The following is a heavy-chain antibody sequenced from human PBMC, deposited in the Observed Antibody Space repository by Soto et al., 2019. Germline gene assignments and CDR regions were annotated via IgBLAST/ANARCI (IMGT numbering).Heavy chain of an antibody. D-gene: IGHD3-3*01. V-gene: IGHV1-24*01. CDR2: FDPEDGET. Sequence: EASVKVSCKVSGYTLTELSMHWVRQAPGKGLEWMGGFDPEDGETIYAQKFQGRVTMTEDTSTDTAYMELSSLRSEDTAVYYCATDVLRFLEWSPDAFDIWGQGTMVTVSS. J-gene: IGHJ3*02. CDR3: ATDVLRFLEWSPDAFDI. CDR1: GYTLTELS.